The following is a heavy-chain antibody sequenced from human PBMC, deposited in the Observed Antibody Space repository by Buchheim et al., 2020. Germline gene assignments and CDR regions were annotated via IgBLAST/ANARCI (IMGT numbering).Heavy chain of an antibody. D-gene: IGHD1-26*01. CDR3: AKDGGVVVGATFQY. J-gene: IGHJ4*02. Sequence: EVQLVESGGGLVKPGGSLRLSCVASGFTFSSYSMNWVRQAPGKGLEWVSSISSSSSHISYADSVKGRVTISRDNAKNSLYLHMNNLRAEDTAVYYCAKDGGVVVGATFQYWGQGTL. CDR2: ISSSSSHI. CDR1: GFTFSSYS. V-gene: IGHV3-21*01.